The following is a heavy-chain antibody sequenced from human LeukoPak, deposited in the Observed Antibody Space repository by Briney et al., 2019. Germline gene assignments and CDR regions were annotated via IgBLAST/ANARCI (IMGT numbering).Heavy chain of an antibody. CDR1: GYTLTNYG. D-gene: IGHD6-13*01. CDR3: VRPRTGYSNSGIDY. J-gene: IGHJ4*02. V-gene: IGHV1-18*01. Sequence: ASVKVSCKASGYTLTNYGISWVRQAPGQGLEWMGWISTYNGNTNYAQNLQGRVTMTTDTSTSTAYMEMRSLRSDDTAVYYCVRPRTGYSNSGIDYWGQGTLVTVSS. CDR2: ISTYNGNT.